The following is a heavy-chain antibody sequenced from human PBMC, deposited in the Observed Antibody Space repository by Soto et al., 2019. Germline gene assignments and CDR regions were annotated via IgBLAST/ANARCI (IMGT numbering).Heavy chain of an antibody. CDR1: GFTFSTHA. CDR2: IWSDGSNK. D-gene: IGHD6-19*01. CDR3: ARDPPGSGWAFDY. J-gene: IGHJ4*02. Sequence: QVQLVESGGGVVQPGRSLRLSCAAAGFTFSTHAMHWVRQAPGKGLEWVAVIWSDGSNKYYADSVKGRATISRDNSKRAVDLQMNSLRAEDTAVCYCARDPPGSGWAFDYWGQGTLVTVSS. V-gene: IGHV3-33*01.